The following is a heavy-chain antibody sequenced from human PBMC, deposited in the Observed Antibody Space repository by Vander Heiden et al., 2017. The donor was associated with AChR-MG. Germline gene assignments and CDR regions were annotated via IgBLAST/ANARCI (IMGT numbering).Heavy chain of an antibody. V-gene: IGHV3-30*18. CDR2: IAYDGSNK. CDR3: AKDQTGTTMGGDAFDI. J-gene: IGHJ3*02. Sequence: VQLVESGGGVVQPGRSLSLSCPGPGFTFSTNGMHWVRQAPGKGLEWVAVIAYDGSNKYYADSVKGRFTISRDNSKNTLYLQMNSLRAEDTAVYYCAKDQTGTTMGGDAFDIWGQGTMVTVSS. CDR1: GFTFSTNG. D-gene: IGHD1-7*01.